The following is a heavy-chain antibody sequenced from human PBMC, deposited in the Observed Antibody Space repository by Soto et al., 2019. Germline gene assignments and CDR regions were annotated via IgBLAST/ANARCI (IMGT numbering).Heavy chain of an antibody. V-gene: IGHV1-58*01. CDR2: IVVGSGNT. J-gene: IGHJ6*02. CDR1: GFTFTSSA. Sequence: ASVKVSCKASGFTFTSSAVQWVRQARGQRLEWIGWIVVGSGNTNYAQKFQERVTITRDMSTSTAYMELSSLRSEDTAVYYCAADPGGYSGLLAYYYYYYGMDVWGQGTTVTVSS. CDR3: AADPGGYSGLLAYYYYYYGMDV. D-gene: IGHD5-12*01.